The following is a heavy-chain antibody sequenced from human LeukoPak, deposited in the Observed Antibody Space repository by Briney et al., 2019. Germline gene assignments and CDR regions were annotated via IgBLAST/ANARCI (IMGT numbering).Heavy chain of an antibody. CDR3: ARDFMYNTNCVGC. D-gene: IGHD2-2*01. Sequence: PGGSLRRTCAASGFTVSSNYMSWVRQAPWKGLESVSRINGDGRSTTYADSVKGRFTISRDNAENTLYLQMNSLRADDTAVYYCARDFMYNTNCVGCWGQGTLVTVSS. CDR1: GFTVSSNY. V-gene: IGHV3-74*01. J-gene: IGHJ4*02. CDR2: INGDGRST.